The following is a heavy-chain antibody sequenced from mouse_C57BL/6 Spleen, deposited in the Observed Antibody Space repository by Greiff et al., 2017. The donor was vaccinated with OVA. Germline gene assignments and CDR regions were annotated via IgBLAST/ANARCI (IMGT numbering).Heavy chain of an antibody. CDR3: ARHHTLYYGYDVGYFDV. V-gene: IGHV1-62-2*01. Sequence: VQLQQSGAELVKPGASVKLSCKASGYTFTEYTIHWVKQRSGQGLEWIGWFYPGSGSIKYNEKFKDKATLTADKSSSTVYMELSRLTSEDSAVYCCARHHTLYYGYDVGYFDVWGTGTTVTVSS. J-gene: IGHJ1*03. D-gene: IGHD2-2*01. CDR2: FYPGSGSI. CDR1: GYTFTEYT.